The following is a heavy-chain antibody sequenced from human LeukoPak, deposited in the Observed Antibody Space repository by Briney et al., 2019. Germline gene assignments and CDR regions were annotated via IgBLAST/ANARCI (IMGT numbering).Heavy chain of an antibody. V-gene: IGHV1-18*01. D-gene: IGHD1-26*01. Sequence: ASVKVSCKASGYTFTSYGISWVRQAPGQGLEWMGWISAYNGNTNYAQKFQGRVTITRNTSISTAYMELSSLRSEDTAVYHCARGLRSAGATDYWGQGTLVTVSS. CDR3: ARGLRSAGATDY. CDR1: GYTFTSYG. CDR2: ISAYNGNT. J-gene: IGHJ4*02.